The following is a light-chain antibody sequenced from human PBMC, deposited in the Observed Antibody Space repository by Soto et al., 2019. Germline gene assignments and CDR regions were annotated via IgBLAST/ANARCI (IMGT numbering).Light chain of an antibody. CDR3: QQYGSSPGT. V-gene: IGKV3-20*01. J-gene: IGKJ1*01. Sequence: EIALTQSPGTLSLSPGERATLSCRASENIDRSLAWYQQKPGQAPRLLIYDASNRATGIPARFSGSGSGTDFTLTISRLEPEDFAVYYCQQYGSSPGTFGQGTKVDIK. CDR1: ENIDRS. CDR2: DAS.